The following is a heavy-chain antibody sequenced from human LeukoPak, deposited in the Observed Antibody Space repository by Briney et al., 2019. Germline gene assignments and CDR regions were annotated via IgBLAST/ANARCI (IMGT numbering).Heavy chain of an antibody. CDR2: ISYDGSNK. Sequence: GGSLRLSCAASGFTFSSYAMHWVRQAPGKGLEWVAVISYDGSNKYYADSVKGRFTISRDNSKNTLYLQMNSLRAEDTAVYYCARAYCGGDCYVFDYWGQGTLVTVSS. J-gene: IGHJ4*02. V-gene: IGHV3-30*04. CDR3: ARAYCGGDCYVFDY. D-gene: IGHD2-21*02. CDR1: GFTFSSYA.